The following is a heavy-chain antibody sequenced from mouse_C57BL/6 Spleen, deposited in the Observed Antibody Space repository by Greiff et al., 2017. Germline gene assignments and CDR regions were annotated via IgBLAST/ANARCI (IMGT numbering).Heavy chain of an antibody. CDR2: IYPGDGDT. V-gene: IGHV1-82*01. J-gene: IGHJ2*01. D-gene: IGHD2-4*01. CDR3: ARKVYYDYFDY. CDR1: GYAFSSSW. Sequence: VQLVESGPELVKPGASVKISCKASGYAFSSSWMNWVKQRPGKGLEWIGRIYPGDGDTNYNGKFKGKATLTADKSSSTAYMQLSSLTSEDSAVYFCARKVYYDYFDYWGQGTTLTVSS.